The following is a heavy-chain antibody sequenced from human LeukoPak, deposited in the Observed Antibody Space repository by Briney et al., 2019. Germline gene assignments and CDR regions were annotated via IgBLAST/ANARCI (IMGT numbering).Heavy chain of an antibody. CDR3: ARGGTMIVVVAFDY. CDR2: ISHRVNT. CDR1: GDSISTSNNY. D-gene: IGHD3-22*01. Sequence: PSETLSLTCTVSGDSISTSNNYWGWIRQPPGKGLEWIGSISHRVNTYYNPSLKSRVTISIDSSNNLFSLILSSVTAADTAVYYCARGGTMIVVVAFDYWGQGTLVTVSS. J-gene: IGHJ4*02. V-gene: IGHV4-39*07.